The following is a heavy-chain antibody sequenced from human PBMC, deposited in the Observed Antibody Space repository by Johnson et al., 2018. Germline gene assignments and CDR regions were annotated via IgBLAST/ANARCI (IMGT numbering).Heavy chain of an antibody. CDR1: GFTFSSYG. CDR3: ARDGQPRDYYYYGMDG. J-gene: IGHJ6*02. V-gene: IGHV3-33*01. CDR2: IWYDGSNK. Sequence: QVQLVESGGGVVQPGRSLRLSCAASGFTFSSYGMHWVRQAPGKGLEWVAVIWYDGSNKYYADSVKGRFTISRDNSKNTLYLQMNSLRAEDTAVYYCARDGQPRDYYYYGMDGWGQGTTVTVSS.